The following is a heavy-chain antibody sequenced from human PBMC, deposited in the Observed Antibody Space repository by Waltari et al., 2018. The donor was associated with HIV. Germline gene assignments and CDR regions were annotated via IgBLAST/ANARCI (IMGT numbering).Heavy chain of an antibody. CDR2: LYTEGRT. J-gene: IGHJ6*02. CDR1: GFSASELH. V-gene: IGHV3-53*01. D-gene: IGHD3-10*01. Sequence: EVQLVESGGGLVQPGGSLRLSCAASGFSASELHMSRVPPAPGKGLQWVSVLYTEGRTQYMDSVKGRFTIFRDDSKNTLYLQMNSLRVDDTAIYYCARMKRSYGSGQSRYFYFGMDVWGQGTTVIISS. CDR3: ARMKRSYGSGQSRYFYFGMDV.